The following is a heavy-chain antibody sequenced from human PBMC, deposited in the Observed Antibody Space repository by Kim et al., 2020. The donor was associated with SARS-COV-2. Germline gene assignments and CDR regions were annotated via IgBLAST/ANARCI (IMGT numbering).Heavy chain of an antibody. D-gene: IGHD3-10*01. V-gene: IGHV3-66*01. Sequence: GGSLRLSCAASGITLTNNHMNWVRQAPGKGLEWVSVFYGGGTIDYADSVKDRFTIPRDTSKNTVYLEMNSLRVEDTAVYYCARDIKFDGFAFFDLWGHGTLVSVSS. J-gene: IGHJ2*01. CDR2: FYGGGTI. CDR3: ARDIKFDGFAFFDL. CDR1: GITLTNNH.